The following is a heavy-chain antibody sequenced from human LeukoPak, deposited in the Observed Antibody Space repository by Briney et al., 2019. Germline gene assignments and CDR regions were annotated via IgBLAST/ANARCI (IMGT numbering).Heavy chain of an antibody. CDR1: GFTFGSYA. D-gene: IGHD2-8*01. J-gene: IGHJ4*02. V-gene: IGHV3-64*01. CDR3: AREYCTNGVCYKRFDY. Sequence: GGSLRLSCAGSGFTFGSYAMHWVRQAPGKGLEYVSGISSNGGSTYHANSVKGRFTISRDNSKNTLYLQMGSLRAEDMAVYYCAREYCTNGVCYKRFDYWGQGTLVTVSS. CDR2: ISSNGGST.